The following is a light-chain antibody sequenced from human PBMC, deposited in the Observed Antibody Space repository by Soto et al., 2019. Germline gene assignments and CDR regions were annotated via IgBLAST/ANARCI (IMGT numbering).Light chain of an antibody. V-gene: IGKV3-11*01. CDR2: DAS. CDR3: QHRSNWPLT. CDR1: QSVSSY. Sequence: EIVLTQSPATLSLSPGERATLSCRASQSVSSYLAWYQQKAGQAPRLLIYDASNRATGIPARFSGSGSGKDFTLTSSSREPEDFAVYFCQHRSNWPLTVGEGTRLEI. J-gene: IGKJ5*01.